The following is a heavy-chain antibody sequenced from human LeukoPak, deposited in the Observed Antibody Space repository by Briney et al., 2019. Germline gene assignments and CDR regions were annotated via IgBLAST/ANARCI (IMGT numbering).Heavy chain of an antibody. CDR1: GFTFSSYS. Sequence: GESLRLSCAAPGFTFSSYSMNWVRQAPGKGLEWDSSISSSSSYVYYADSVKGRFTISRDNAKNSLYLQMNSLRAEDTAVYYCARGRSSMIVVDAFDIWGQGTMVTVSS. V-gene: IGHV3-21*01. D-gene: IGHD3-22*01. CDR2: ISSSSSYV. J-gene: IGHJ3*02. CDR3: ARGRSSMIVVDAFDI.